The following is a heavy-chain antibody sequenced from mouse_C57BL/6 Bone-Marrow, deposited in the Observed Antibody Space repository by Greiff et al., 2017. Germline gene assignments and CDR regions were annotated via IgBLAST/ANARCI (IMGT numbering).Heavy chain of an antibody. D-gene: IGHD1-1*01. CDR3: ARDITTVVADV. Sequence: VQLQQPGAELVKPGASVKLSCKASGYTFTSYWMHWVKQRPGQGLEWIGMIHPNSGSTNYNEKFKSKATLTVDKSSSTAYMQLSSLTSDDSAVYYCARDITTVVADVWGTGTTVTVSA. J-gene: IGHJ1*03. CDR2: IHPNSGST. CDR1: GYTFTSYW. V-gene: IGHV1-64*01.